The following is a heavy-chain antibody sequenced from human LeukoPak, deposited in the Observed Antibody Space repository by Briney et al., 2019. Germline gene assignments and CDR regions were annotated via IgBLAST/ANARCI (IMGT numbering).Heavy chain of an antibody. D-gene: IGHD3-10*01. Sequence: ASVKVSCKASGYTFTSYYMHWVRQAPGQGLEWMGIINPSGGSTSYAQKFRGRVTMTRDMSTSTVYMELSSLRSEDTAVYYCARDLVMVRGENWFDPWGQGTLVTVSS. CDR3: ARDLVMVRGENWFDP. CDR1: GYTFTSYY. J-gene: IGHJ5*02. V-gene: IGHV1-46*01. CDR2: INPSGGST.